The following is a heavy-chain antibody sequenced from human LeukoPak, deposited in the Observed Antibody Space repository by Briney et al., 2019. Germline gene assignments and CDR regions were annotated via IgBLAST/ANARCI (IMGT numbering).Heavy chain of an antibody. D-gene: IGHD3-22*01. CDR3: AREGSIYYYDSSDYLGY. J-gene: IGHJ4*02. CDR2: IYSGGST. Sequence: SETLSLTCTVSGDSTSSGPYYWSWIRQPAGKGLEWIGRIYSGGSTSYNPSLKSRVTISVDTSKNQFSLKLSSVTAADTAIYYCAREGSIYYYDSSDYLGYWGQGTLVTVSS. CDR1: GDSTSSGPYY. V-gene: IGHV4-61*02.